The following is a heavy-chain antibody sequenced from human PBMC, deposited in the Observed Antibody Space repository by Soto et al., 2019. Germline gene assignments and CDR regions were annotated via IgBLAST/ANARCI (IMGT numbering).Heavy chain of an antibody. V-gene: IGHV4-34*01. CDR2: INHSGST. CDR1: GGSFSGYY. D-gene: IGHD2-2*02. CDR3: ARKGGWLVPAAIRNWFDP. Sequence: SETLSLTCAVYGGSFSGYYWSWIRQPPGKGLEWIGEINHSGSTNYNPSLKSRVTISVDTSKNQFSLKLSSVTAADTAVYYCARKGGWLVPAAIRNWFDPWGQGTLVTVSS. J-gene: IGHJ5*02.